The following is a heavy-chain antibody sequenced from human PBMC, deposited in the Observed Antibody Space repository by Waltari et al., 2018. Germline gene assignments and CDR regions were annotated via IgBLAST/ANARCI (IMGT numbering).Heavy chain of an antibody. CDR2: VSGRGQTT. V-gene: IGHV3-23*01. CDR1: GLTFARFG. D-gene: IGHD3-22*01. Sequence: EVQLLDSGGALVQPGGPLRLSCAASGLTFARFGMSWIRTAPGKVLEWVSGVSGRGQTTYYADSVKGRFTISRDNAKNIVYLQMSSLRAEDTAAYFCVREGYSYDTGYYSGGYFDYWGQGTLVTVSS. J-gene: IGHJ4*02. CDR3: VREGYSYDTGYYSGGYFDY.